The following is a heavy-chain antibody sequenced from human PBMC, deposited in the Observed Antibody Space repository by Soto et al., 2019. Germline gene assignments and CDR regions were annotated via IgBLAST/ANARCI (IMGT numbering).Heavy chain of an antibody. J-gene: IGHJ5*02. V-gene: IGHV3-21*01. Sequence: GGSLRLSCAASGFTFSSYSMNWVRQAPGKGLEWVSSISSSSSYIYYADSVKGRFTISRDNAKNSLYLQMNSLRAEDTAVYYCARGPYQLPMFDPWGQGTLVTVSS. D-gene: IGHD2-2*01. CDR1: GFTFSSYS. CDR3: ARGPYQLPMFDP. CDR2: ISSSSSYI.